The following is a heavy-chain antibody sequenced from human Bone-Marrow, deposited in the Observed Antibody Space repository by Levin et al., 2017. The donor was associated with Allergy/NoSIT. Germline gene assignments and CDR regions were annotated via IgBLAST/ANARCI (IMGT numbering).Heavy chain of an antibody. V-gene: IGHV3-23*01. Sequence: KGLEWVATIPGSGDKTFYADSVKGRFNISRDNAKSTLYLQMDSLRVDDTAVYSCAKDRSPTFSSGWHARFDPWGQGNLVTVSS. CDR3: AKDRSPTFSSGWHARFDP. CDR2: IPGSGDKT. D-gene: IGHD6-19*01. J-gene: IGHJ5*02.